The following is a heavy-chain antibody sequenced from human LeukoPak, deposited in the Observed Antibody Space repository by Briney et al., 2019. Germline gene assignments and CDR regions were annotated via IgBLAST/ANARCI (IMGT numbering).Heavy chain of an antibody. D-gene: IGHD6-19*01. CDR2: ISSSSNYI. Sequence: TGGSLRLSCAASGFTFSSHSMTWVRQAPGKGLEWVSSISSSSNYIYYADSVKGRFTISRDNAKNSLYLQANSLRAEDTAVYYCARGRPLLYSRGWSSDYWGQGALVTVSS. CDR1: GFTFSSHS. V-gene: IGHV3-21*01. CDR3: ARGRPLLYSRGWSSDY. J-gene: IGHJ4*02.